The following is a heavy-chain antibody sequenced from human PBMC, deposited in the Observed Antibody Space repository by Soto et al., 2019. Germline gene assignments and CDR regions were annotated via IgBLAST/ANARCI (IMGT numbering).Heavy chain of an antibody. J-gene: IGHJ4*02. V-gene: IGHV1-18*04. D-gene: IGHD3-3*01. Sequence: QVQLVQSGAEVKKPGASVKVSCKASGYTFTSYGISWVRQAPGQGLEWMGWISAYNGSTNYAQKLQGRVTMTTDTSTSTAYMELRSLSSDDTAVYYCARAFGVVTLLAVDFDYWGQGTLVTVSS. CDR2: ISAYNGST. CDR3: ARAFGVVTLLAVDFDY. CDR1: GYTFTSYG.